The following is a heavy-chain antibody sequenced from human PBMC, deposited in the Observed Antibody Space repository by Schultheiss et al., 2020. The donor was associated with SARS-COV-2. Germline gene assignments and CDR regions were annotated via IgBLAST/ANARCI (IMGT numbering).Heavy chain of an antibody. CDR3: ARDLGGDYDY. J-gene: IGHJ4*02. V-gene: IGHV4-59*01. CDR1: GGSISSYY. Sequence: SETLSLTCTVSGGSISSYYWSWIRQPPGKGLEWIGYIYYSGSTNYNPSLKSRVTISVDRSKNQFSLRLSSVTAADTAVYYCARDLGGDYDYWGQGILVTVSS. D-gene: IGHD4-17*01. CDR2: IYYSGST.